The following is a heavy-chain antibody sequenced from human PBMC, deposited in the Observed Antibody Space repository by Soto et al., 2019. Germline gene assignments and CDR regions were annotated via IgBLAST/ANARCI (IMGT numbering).Heavy chain of an antibody. V-gene: IGHV1-69*06. CDR1: GGTFSSYA. D-gene: IGHD5-18*01. Sequence: VKVSCKASGGTFSSYAISWVRQAPGQGLEWMGGIIPIFGTANYAQKFQGRVTITADKSTSTAYMELSSLRSEDTAVYYCARSGGYSSSASVLFDYWGQGTPATVYS. CDR3: ARSGGYSSSASVLFDY. CDR2: IIPIFGTA. J-gene: IGHJ4*02.